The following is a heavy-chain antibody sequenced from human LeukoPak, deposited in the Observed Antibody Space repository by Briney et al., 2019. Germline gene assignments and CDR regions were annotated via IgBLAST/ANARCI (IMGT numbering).Heavy chain of an antibody. CDR2: ISGASTDI. CDR3: ARRGYYDNSGYDY. D-gene: IGHD3-22*01. V-gene: IGHV3-21*01. CDR1: GFNFSNYG. J-gene: IGHJ4*02. Sequence: GGSLRLSCAASGFNFSNYGMTWVRQAPGKGLEWVSSISGASTDIYYADSVKGRFTISRDNAKNSLYLQMNSLRAEDTAVYYCARRGYYDNSGYDYWGQGTLVTVSS.